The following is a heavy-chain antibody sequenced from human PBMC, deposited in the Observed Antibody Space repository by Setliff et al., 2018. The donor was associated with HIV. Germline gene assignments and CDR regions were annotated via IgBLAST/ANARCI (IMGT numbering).Heavy chain of an antibody. CDR1: GFTFNTYA. CDR2: ISGSGGST. D-gene: IGHD1-26*01. Sequence: GGSLRLSCAASGFTFNTYAMSWVRQAPGKGLEWVSVISGSGGSTFYADSVKGRFTISRDNAKNTVYLQMNSLRAEDTAVYYCARGPLYSGSPADYHYYYMAVWGKGTTVTVSS. CDR3: ARGPLYSGSPADYHYYYMAV. J-gene: IGHJ6*03. V-gene: IGHV3-23*01.